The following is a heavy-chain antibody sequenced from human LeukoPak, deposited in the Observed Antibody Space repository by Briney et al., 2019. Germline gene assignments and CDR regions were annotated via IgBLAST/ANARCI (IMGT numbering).Heavy chain of an antibody. D-gene: IGHD2-21*01. Sequence: SGGSLRLSCAASGFTFSNYAMSWVRQAPGKGPEWVSSLSDNGGSPYYADSVKGRFTISRDNSKNTLHLHLNSLRVEDTAVYYCAKDPETYSSRWFDSWGQGTLVTVSS. CDR1: GFTFSNYA. V-gene: IGHV3-23*01. J-gene: IGHJ5*01. CDR2: LSDNGGSP. CDR3: AKDPETYSSRWFDS.